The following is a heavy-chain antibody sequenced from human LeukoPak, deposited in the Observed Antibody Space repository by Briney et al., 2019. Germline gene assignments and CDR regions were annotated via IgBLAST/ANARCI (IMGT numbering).Heavy chain of an antibody. D-gene: IGHD3-10*01. J-gene: IGHJ4*02. CDR2: ITWDGGST. Sequence: PGGSLRLSCAASGFTFDDYSMHWVRQVPGKGLQWVSLITWDGGSTFYADSVKGRFTISRDNSKKSLSLQMYGLSTEDTALYHCARERGGVIDYWGQGTLVTVSS. CDR1: GFTFDDYS. CDR3: ARERGGVIDY. V-gene: IGHV3-43*01.